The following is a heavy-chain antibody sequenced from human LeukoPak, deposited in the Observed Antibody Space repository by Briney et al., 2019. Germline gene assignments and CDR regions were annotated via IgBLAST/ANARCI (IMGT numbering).Heavy chain of an antibody. D-gene: IGHD6-13*01. V-gene: IGHV1-18*04. Sequence: GASVKVSCKASGCTFTSYGISWVRQAPGQGLEWMGWISVYNGNTNYAQKLQGRVTMTTDTSTSTAYMELRSLRSDDTAVYYCARAYPGGIAAAPYFDYWGQGTLVTVSS. J-gene: IGHJ4*02. CDR1: GCTFTSYG. CDR3: ARAYPGGIAAAPYFDY. CDR2: ISVYNGNT.